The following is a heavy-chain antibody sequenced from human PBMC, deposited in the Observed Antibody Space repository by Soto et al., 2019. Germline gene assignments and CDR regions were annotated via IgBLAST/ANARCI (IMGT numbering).Heavy chain of an antibody. Sequence: ASVKVSCKASGGTFSSYTISCVRQAPGQGLEWMGRIIPILGIANYAQKFQGRVTITADKSTSTAYMELSSLRSEDTAVYYCAANLRYPGAFDIWGQGTMVTVSS. D-gene: IGHD1-1*01. CDR2: IIPILGIA. CDR3: AANLRYPGAFDI. CDR1: GGTFSSYT. J-gene: IGHJ3*02. V-gene: IGHV1-69*02.